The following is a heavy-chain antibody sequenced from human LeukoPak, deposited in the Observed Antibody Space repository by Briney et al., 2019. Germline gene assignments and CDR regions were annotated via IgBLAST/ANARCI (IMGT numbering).Heavy chain of an antibody. CDR1: GYTYTSYG. D-gene: IGHD5-24*01. J-gene: IGHJ3*02. CDR2: RSAYNGKT. Sequence: ASVKVSCKASGYTYTSYGISWVRQAPGQGVEWRGWRSAYNGKTNYAQKFQGRGTMTTETSRSTDYMERRSLTSDHTAVYYCARGLQENLAWLQAFSAFDIWGQGTMVTVSS. CDR3: ARGLQENLAWLQAFSAFDI. V-gene: IGHV1-18*01.